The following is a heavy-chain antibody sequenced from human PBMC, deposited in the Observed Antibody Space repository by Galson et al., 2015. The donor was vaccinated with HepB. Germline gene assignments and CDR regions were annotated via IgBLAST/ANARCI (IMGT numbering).Heavy chain of an antibody. V-gene: IGHV3-74*01. CDR3: ARTPYYYDSSGYYGTFDC. D-gene: IGHD3-22*01. Sequence: SLRLSCAASGFTFSSYWMHWVRQAPGKGLVWVSRINSDGSSTSYADSVKGRFTISRDNAKNTLYLHINNLRAEDTAVYYCARTPYYYDSSGYYGTFDCWGQGTLVTVSS. J-gene: IGHJ4*02. CDR1: GFTFSSYW. CDR2: INSDGSST.